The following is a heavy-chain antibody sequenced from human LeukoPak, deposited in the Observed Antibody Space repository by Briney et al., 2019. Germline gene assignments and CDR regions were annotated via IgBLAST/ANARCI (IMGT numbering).Heavy chain of an antibody. CDR3: ARGSSGYDSSLHFDY. Sequence: GASVKVSCKASGYTFTSYGISWVRQAPGQGLEWMGGIIPIFGTANYAQKFQGRVTITADKSTSTAYMELSSLRSEDTAVYYCARGSSGYDSSLHFDYWGQGTLVTVSS. V-gene: IGHV1-69*06. J-gene: IGHJ4*02. CDR2: IIPIFGTA. CDR1: GYTFTSYG. D-gene: IGHD5-12*01.